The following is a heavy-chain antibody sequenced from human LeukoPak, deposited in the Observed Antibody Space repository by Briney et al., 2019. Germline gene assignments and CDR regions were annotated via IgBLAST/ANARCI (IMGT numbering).Heavy chain of an antibody. CDR1: GGSLKSYY. V-gene: IGHV4-59*01. CDR2: IYYSGNT. Sequence: KPSGTPALTCIVSGGSLKSYYLGWTREPPGEGLGLVCYIYYSGNTNYNPSLKSRVTMSVDTSKNQFSLKLRSVTAADTAVYYCARHLGYCSSTGCNSWFAPWGQGTLVTVSS. J-gene: IGHJ5*02. CDR3: ARHLGYCSSTGCNSWFAP. D-gene: IGHD2-2*02.